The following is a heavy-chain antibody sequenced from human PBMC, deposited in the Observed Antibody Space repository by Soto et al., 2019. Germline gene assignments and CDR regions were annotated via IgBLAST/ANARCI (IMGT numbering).Heavy chain of an antibody. CDR2: ISAYNGNT. J-gene: IGHJ4*02. CDR1: GYTFTSYG. V-gene: IGHV1-18*01. Sequence: ASVKVSCKASGYTFTSYGISWVRQAPGQGLEWMGWISAYNGNTNYAQKLQGRVTMTTDTSTSTAYMELRSLRSDDTAVYYCAREQTDDYGDYVPSALDYWGQGTLVTVSS. CDR3: AREQTDDYGDYVPSALDY. D-gene: IGHD4-17*01.